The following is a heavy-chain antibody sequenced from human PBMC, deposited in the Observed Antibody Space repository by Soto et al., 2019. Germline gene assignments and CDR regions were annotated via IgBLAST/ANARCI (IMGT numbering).Heavy chain of an antibody. J-gene: IGHJ3*02. D-gene: IGHD1-26*01. V-gene: IGHV3-30*18. CDR1: GFTFSDYG. CDR3: AKSGGHYYLYDAFEI. CDR2: LSSDGSNK. Sequence: QVHLVESGGGVVQPGRSLRLSCAASGFTFSDYGMHWVRQAPGKGLEWVAVLSSDGSNKYYADSVKGRCTISRDNFKNTLYLQMNSLRAEDTAVYYCAKSGGHYYLYDAFEIWGQGTMVTVSS.